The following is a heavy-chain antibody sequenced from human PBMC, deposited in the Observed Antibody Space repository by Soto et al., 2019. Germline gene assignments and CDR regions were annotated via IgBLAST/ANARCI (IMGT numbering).Heavy chain of an antibody. V-gene: IGHV4-4*02. D-gene: IGHD2-8*01. CDR2: MWPSGGP. CDR3: ARCLHCPNGGRFDH. Sequence: FETLSLTCAVSGVSISSTNWWTWLRQAPGKALEWIGEMWPSGGPPYNPSLQNRVTISVDNSKNHLSLTLTSVTAAATAIYYCARCLHCPNGGRFDHWGQAALVTVSS. J-gene: IGHJ5*02. CDR1: GVSISSTNW.